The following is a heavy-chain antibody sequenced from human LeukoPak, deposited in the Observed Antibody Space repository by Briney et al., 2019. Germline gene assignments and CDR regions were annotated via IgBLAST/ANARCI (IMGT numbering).Heavy chain of an antibody. J-gene: IGHJ4*02. CDR3: ARGLDTAMAPFDY. D-gene: IGHD5-18*01. CDR1: GFTFSNYW. Sequence: PGGSLRLSCAASGFTFSNYWMSWVRQAPGKGLEWVANIKQDGSEKYYVDSVKGRFTISRDNAKNSLYLQMNSLRAEDTALYYCARGLDTAMAPFDYWGQGTLVTVSS. CDR2: IKQDGSEK. V-gene: IGHV3-7*03.